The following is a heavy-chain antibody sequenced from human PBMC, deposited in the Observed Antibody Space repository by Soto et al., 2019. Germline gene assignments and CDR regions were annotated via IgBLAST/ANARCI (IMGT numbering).Heavy chain of an antibody. Sequence: GGSLRLSCAASGFTFSGSAMHWVRQASGKGLEWVGRIRSKANSYATAYAASVKGRFTISRDDSKNTAYLQMNSLKTEDTAVYYCTTLYYYGSGPLDYWGQGTLVTVSS. CDR2: IRSKANSYAT. D-gene: IGHD3-10*01. CDR3: TTLYYYGSGPLDY. V-gene: IGHV3-73*01. J-gene: IGHJ4*02. CDR1: GFTFSGSA.